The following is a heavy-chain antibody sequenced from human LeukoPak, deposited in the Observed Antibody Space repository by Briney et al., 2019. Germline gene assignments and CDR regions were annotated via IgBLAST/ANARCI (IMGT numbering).Heavy chain of an antibody. CDR1: GGSFSSYY. V-gene: IGHV4-4*07. Sequence: SETLSLTCSVSGGSFSSYYWSWIRQPAGKGLEWIGRIYTSGSTNYNPSLKSRVTMSVDTSKNQFSLKLSSVTAADTAVYYCARHKTVRGFLSFDYWGQGTLVTVSS. CDR3: ARHKTVRGFLSFDY. CDR2: IYTSGST. J-gene: IGHJ4*02. D-gene: IGHD3-10*01.